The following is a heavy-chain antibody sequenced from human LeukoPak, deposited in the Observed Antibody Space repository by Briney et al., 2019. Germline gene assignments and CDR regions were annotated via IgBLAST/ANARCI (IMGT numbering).Heavy chain of an antibody. CDR1: GFTFSGYS. D-gene: IGHD2-2*01. CDR2: ISSSSSTV. J-gene: IGHJ4*02. Sequence: PGGSLRLSCVLSGFTFSGYSMIWVRQAPGKGLEWISYISSSSSTVYYADSVKGRFTISRDNSKNTLYLQMNSLRDEDTAVYYCAVCLSRSSCYLFDYWGQGTLVTVSS. CDR3: AVCLSRSSCYLFDY. V-gene: IGHV3-48*02.